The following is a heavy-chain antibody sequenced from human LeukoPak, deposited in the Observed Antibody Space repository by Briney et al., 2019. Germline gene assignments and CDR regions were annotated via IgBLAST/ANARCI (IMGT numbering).Heavy chain of an antibody. Sequence: ASVKVSCKASGYTFTSYGISWVRQAPGQGLEWMGWISAYNGNTNYAQKLQGRVTMTTDTSTSTAYMGLRSLRSDDTAVYYCARDPYYDILTGYADYWGQGTLVTVSS. V-gene: IGHV1-18*01. D-gene: IGHD3-9*01. CDR1: GYTFTSYG. J-gene: IGHJ4*02. CDR3: ARDPYYDILTGYADY. CDR2: ISAYNGNT.